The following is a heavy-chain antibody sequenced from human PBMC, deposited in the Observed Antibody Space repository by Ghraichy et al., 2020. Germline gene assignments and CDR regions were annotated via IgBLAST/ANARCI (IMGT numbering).Heavy chain of an antibody. V-gene: IGHV3-7*01. D-gene: IGHD6-19*01. Sequence: GGSLRLSCAASGFTFSSYWMSWVRQAPGKGLEWVANIKEDGSEKYHVDSVKGRFIISRDNAKNSLYLQMNSLRVEDTAVYYCARGRTISSGRWYGYYFDYWGQGTLVTVSS. J-gene: IGHJ4*02. CDR3: ARGRTISSGRWYGYYFDY. CDR2: IKEDGSEK. CDR1: GFTFSSYW.